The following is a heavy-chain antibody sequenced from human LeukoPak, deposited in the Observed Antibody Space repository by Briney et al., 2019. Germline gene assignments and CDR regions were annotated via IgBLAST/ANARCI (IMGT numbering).Heavy chain of an antibody. CDR3: ARGMYDYGDYGLY. V-gene: IGHV1-69*13. Sequence: ASVKVSCKASGGTFSSYAISWVRQAPGQGLEWMGGIIPIFGTANYAQKFQGRVTITADESTSTAYMELSSLRSEDTAVYYCARGMYDYGDYGLYWGQGTLVTVSS. J-gene: IGHJ4*02. D-gene: IGHD4-17*01. CDR1: GGTFSSYA. CDR2: IIPIFGTA.